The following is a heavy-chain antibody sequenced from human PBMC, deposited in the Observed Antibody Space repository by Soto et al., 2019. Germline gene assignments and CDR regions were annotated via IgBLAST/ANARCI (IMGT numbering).Heavy chain of an antibody. V-gene: IGHV5-51*01. CDR2: IYPGDSDT. J-gene: IGHJ3*02. CDR3: AMPLYCGGDCYHDAFDI. CDR1: GYSFTSYW. Sequence: PGESLKISCKGSGYSFTSYWIVWVRQMPGKGLEWMGIIYPGDSDTRYSPSFQGQVTISADKSISTAYLQWSSLKASDTAMYYCAMPLYCGGDCYHDAFDIWGQGTMVTVSS. D-gene: IGHD2-21*02.